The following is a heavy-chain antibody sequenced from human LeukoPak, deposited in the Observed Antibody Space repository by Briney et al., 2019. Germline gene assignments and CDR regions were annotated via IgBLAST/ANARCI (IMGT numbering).Heavy chain of an antibody. V-gene: IGHV3-74*01. J-gene: IGHJ4*02. D-gene: IGHD1-14*01. CDR2: ITGDGSST. Sequence: GGSLRLSCVASEFSFSNYWMHWVRQAPGKGLVWVSWITGDGSSTRYADSVKGRFTISRDNAKNTLYLQVNSLRAEDTAVYYCARSHRPYYFDYWGQGALVTVSS. CDR1: EFSFSNYW. CDR3: ARSHRPYYFDY.